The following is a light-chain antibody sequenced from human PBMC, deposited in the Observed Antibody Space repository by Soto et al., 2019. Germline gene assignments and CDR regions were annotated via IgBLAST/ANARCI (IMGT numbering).Light chain of an antibody. J-gene: IGKJ4*01. CDR3: QQYDSSFT. Sequence: IVLTQSPATLSLSPGERATLSCTASQHVTTTYIAWYQQKFGQAPRLLIYGASTRATGTPDRFTGGGFGTDFTLTISRVEPXXXXXXXXQQYDSSFTFGGGTKVEMK. CDR2: GAS. CDR1: QHVTTTY. V-gene: IGKV3-20*01.